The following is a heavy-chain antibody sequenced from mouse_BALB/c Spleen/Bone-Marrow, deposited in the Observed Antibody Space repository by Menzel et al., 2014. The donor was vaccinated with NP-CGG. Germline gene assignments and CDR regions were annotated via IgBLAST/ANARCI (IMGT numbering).Heavy chain of an antibody. J-gene: IGHJ3*01. CDR3: ARDVGNYIRFAY. CDR2: IRNKANGYTT. CDR1: GFTFTDYY. D-gene: IGHD2-1*01. V-gene: IGHV7-3*02. Sequence: EVQRVESGGGLVQPGGSLRLSCAPSGFTFTDYYMSWVRQPPGKALEWLGFIRNKANGYTTEYSASVKGRFTISRDNSQSILYLQMNTLRAEDSATYYCARDVGNYIRFAYWGQGTLVTVSA.